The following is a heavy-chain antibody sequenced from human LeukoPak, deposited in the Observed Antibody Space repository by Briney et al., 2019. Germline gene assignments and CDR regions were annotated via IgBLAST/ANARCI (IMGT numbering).Heavy chain of an antibody. D-gene: IGHD3-3*01. CDR3: ARMQIGAVINYMDV. CDR1: GFSFSAYW. J-gene: IGHJ6*03. Sequence: GGSLRLSCAASGFSFSAYWMTWVRQAPGTGLEWVANINPAGSETYYVDPVKGRFTISRDNAKNSLYLQMDSLRAEDTAVYYCARMQIGAVINYMDVWGKGTTVTVSS. V-gene: IGHV3-7*01. CDR2: INPAGSET.